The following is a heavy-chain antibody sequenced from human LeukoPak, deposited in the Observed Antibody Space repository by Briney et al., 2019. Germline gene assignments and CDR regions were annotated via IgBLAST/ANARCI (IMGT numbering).Heavy chain of an antibody. CDR2: ISTTSSYI. Sequence: GGSLRLSCAASGFTFSGYSMSWVRQAPGKGLEWVSSISTTSSYIYYADSVKGRFTISRDNAKNSLYLQMNSLRAEDTAVYYCARVGQWLVASSYYYYGMDVWGQGTTVTVSS. J-gene: IGHJ6*02. V-gene: IGHV3-21*01. CDR1: GFTFSGYS. D-gene: IGHD6-19*01. CDR3: ARVGQWLVASSYYYYGMDV.